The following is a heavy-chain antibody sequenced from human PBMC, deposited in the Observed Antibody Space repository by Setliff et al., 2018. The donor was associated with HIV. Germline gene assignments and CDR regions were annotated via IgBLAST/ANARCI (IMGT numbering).Heavy chain of an antibody. Sequence: ASVKVSCKASGYTFTSYAMHWVRQAPGQRLEWMGWSNAGNGNTKYSQEFQGRVTITRDTSASTAYMELSSLRSEDMAVYYCARVWLYYYGSGPEAPFDYWGQGTLVTVSS. CDR1: GYTFTSYA. D-gene: IGHD3-10*01. CDR2: SNAGNGNT. V-gene: IGHV1-3*02. J-gene: IGHJ4*02. CDR3: ARVWLYYYGSGPEAPFDY.